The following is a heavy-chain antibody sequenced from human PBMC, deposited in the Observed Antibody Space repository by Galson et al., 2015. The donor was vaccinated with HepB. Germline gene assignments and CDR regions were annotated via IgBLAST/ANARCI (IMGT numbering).Heavy chain of an antibody. Sequence: SLRLSCAASGFTFSSYAMSWVRQAPGKGLEWVSAISGSGTNTYYADSVKGRFTISRDNSKTTLYLQMNSLRAEDTAVYYCAKDGDYDYASALDIWGQGTMVTVSS. CDR2: ISGSGTNT. V-gene: IGHV3-23*01. D-gene: IGHD3-16*01. J-gene: IGHJ3*02. CDR1: GFTFSSYA. CDR3: AKDGDYDYASALDI.